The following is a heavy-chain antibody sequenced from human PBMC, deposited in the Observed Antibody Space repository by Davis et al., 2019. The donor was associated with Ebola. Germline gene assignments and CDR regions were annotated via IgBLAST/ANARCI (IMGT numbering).Heavy chain of an antibody. V-gene: IGHV3-9*01. CDR1: GFALGDYA. CDR2: NNCNSDTI. D-gene: IGHD1-1*01. CDR3: AKGRTITLALEF. Sequence: PGGSLRLSCAGSGFALGDYAMHWVRHAPGKGQEWAPGNNCNSDTIVYADSVKGRFTISRDNAKNSLYLQMNSLRGEDTAFYYCAKGRTITLALEFWGRGTLVTVSS. J-gene: IGHJ4*02.